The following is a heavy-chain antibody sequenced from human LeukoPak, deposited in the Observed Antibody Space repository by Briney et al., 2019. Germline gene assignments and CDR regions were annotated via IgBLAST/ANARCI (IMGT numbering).Heavy chain of an antibody. CDR2: ISTGSSTI. CDR3: ARAPDY. J-gene: IGHJ4*02. CDR1: GFTFSSYS. Sequence: GGSLRLSCAASGFTFSSYSMNWVRQAPGKGLEWVSYISTGSSTIYYADSVKGRFTISRDNAKSSLFLQMNSLRDEDTAVYYCARAPDYWGQGTLVTVSS. V-gene: IGHV3-48*02.